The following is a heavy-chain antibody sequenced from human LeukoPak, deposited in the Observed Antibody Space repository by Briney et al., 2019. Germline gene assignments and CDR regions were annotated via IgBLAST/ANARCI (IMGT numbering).Heavy chain of an antibody. D-gene: IGHD3-9*01. V-gene: IGHV1-2*02. CDR3: ARDLVDPIHFHFYMDV. CDR2: IKPKSGGT. CDR1: GYTFTAYY. J-gene: IGHJ6*03. Sequence: GASVKVSCKASGYTFTAYYMHWVRQAPGQGLEWMGWIKPKSGGTSYAQNFQGRVTMTWDTSISTAYMELSTLRSDDTAVYYCARDLVDPIHFHFYMDVWGKGTTVTVSS.